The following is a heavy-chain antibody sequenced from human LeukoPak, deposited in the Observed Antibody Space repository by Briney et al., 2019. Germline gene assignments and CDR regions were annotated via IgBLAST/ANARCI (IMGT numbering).Heavy chain of an antibody. CDR1: GGSMSSYY. J-gene: IGHJ6*03. CDR3: ARDRSWYMDV. D-gene: IGHD3-10*01. CDR2: IYHSGST. Sequence: PSETLSLTCSVSGGSMSSYYWSWIRQSPGKGLEWIGYIYHSGSTDYNSSLKSRVTISEDTSKNQFSLKLSSVTAADTAVYYCARDRSWYMDVWGKGTTVTISS. V-gene: IGHV4-59*01.